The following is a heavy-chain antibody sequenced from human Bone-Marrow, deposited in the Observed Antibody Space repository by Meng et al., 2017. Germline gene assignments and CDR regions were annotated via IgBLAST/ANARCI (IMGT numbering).Heavy chain of an antibody. CDR2: ISGSGGST. CDR3: AKDGPFDY. Sequence: VQIVESGGGLVQPGRYLRLSWAAYGLTFASYGMHRVSHAPGKGVWWVSAISGSGGSTYYAESVKGRFTISRDNSKNTLYLQMNSLRAEDTAVYYCAKDGPFDYWGQGTLVTVSS. J-gene: IGHJ4*02. CDR1: GLTFASYG. V-gene: IGHV3-23*04.